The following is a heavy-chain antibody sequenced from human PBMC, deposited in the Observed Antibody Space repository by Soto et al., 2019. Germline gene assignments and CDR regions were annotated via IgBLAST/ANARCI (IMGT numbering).Heavy chain of an antibody. Sequence: QVQLVQSGAEVKKPGSSVKVSCKASGGPFSSFSITWVRQAPGQGLECMGQIVPIFDTVHYAQNFQGRVTITADESTSTAYMELSSLRSEDTAVYYCARTPPYYYDSGQLQHWGQGTLVTVSS. J-gene: IGHJ1*01. V-gene: IGHV1-69*01. D-gene: IGHD3-22*01. CDR2: IVPIFDTV. CDR3: ARTPPYYYDSGQLQH. CDR1: GGPFSSFS.